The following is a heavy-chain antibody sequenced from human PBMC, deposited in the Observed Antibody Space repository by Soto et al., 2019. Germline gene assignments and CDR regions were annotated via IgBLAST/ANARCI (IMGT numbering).Heavy chain of an antibody. CDR2: IQYDGRNK. D-gene: IGHD4-17*01. V-gene: IGHV3-33*01. CDR1: GFKFSSYG. CDR3: ARDSSGLMVTTVTTGDY. Sequence: QVQLVESGGGAGQPGRSLRLSCVASGFKFSSYGMHWVRQAPGKGLEWVAFIQYDGRNKYYADSVKGRLTISRDNSKNTLYLQMNSLRVEDTAVYYCARDSSGLMVTTVTTGDYWGQGTLVNVSS. J-gene: IGHJ4*02.